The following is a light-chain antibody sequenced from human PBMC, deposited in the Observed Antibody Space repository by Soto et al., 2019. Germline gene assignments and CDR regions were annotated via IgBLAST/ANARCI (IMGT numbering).Light chain of an antibody. CDR2: DAS. CDR3: QQDGSSPRLS. V-gene: IGKV3D-20*01. Sequence: EIVLTQSPVTLSLSPGERVILSCGASQSVSSSYLAWYQQKPVRAPRLLIYDASSRATGIPDSFSGSGSGTDFTLTISRLEPEDFAVYCCQQDGSSPRLSFGGGTKVEIK. J-gene: IGKJ4*01. CDR1: QSVSSSY.